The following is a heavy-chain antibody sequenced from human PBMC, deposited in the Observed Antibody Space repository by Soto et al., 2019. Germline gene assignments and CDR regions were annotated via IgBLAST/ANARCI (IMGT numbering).Heavy chain of an antibody. CDR2: ITGRGGAT. V-gene: IGHV3-23*01. D-gene: IGHD3-10*01. CDR1: GFTFKNYA. CDR3: ANDNYGDFGLT. J-gene: IGHJ5*02. Sequence: PGGSLRLSCAASGFTFKNYAMSWVRQAPGKGLEWVSAITGRGGATYYADSVKGRFTISRDNSDNTLYLQMNSLRADDTAVYYCANDNYGDFGLTWGQGTLVTVSS.